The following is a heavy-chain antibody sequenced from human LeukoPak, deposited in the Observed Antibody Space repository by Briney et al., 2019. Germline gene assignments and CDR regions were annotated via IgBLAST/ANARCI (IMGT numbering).Heavy chain of an antibody. CDR1: GFTFGDYA. CDR2: IKQDGSEK. D-gene: IGHD2-2*01. Sequence: PGRSLRLSCTASGFTFGDYAMSWFRQAPGKGLEWVANIKQDGSEKYYVDSVKGRFTISRDNAKNSLYLQMNSLRAEDTAVYYCAREGDIDIVVVPAAMDYWGQGTLVTVSS. CDR3: AREGDIDIVVVPAAMDY. V-gene: IGHV3-7*01. J-gene: IGHJ4*02.